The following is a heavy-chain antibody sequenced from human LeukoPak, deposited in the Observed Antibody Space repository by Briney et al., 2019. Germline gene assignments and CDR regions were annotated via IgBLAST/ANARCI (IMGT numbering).Heavy chain of an antibody. V-gene: IGHV3-53*01. CDR1: GFTVSSNY. D-gene: IGHD1-14*01. Sequence: GGSLRLSCAASGFTVSSNYMTRVRQAPGKGLEWVSVIYGGWSKYYSDSVKGRFTIFRDNSKNTLYLQMNSLRAEDTAVYYWASGLPPGIIYYWGQGTLVTVSS. CDR3: ASGLPPGIIYY. CDR2: IYGGWSK. J-gene: IGHJ4*02.